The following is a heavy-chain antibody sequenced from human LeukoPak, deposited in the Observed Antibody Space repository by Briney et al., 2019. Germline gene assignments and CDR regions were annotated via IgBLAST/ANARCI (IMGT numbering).Heavy chain of an antibody. V-gene: IGHV3-74*01. CDR2: INSDGSRT. Sequence: PGGSLRLSCEASVFTFSRYWMHWVRQAPGKGLVWVSRINSDGSRTTYADSVKGRFTISRDNAKNTLYLQMNSLRAEDTAVYYCASLFLCYGCSSSSDSFNIWGQGTMVTVSS. J-gene: IGHJ3*02. CDR3: ASLFLCYGCSSSSDSFNI. CDR1: VFTFSRYW. D-gene: IGHD6-6*01.